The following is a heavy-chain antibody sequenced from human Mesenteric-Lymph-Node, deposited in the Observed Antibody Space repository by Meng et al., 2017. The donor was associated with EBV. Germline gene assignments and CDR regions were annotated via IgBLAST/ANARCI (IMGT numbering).Heavy chain of an antibody. CDR3: AKESYSSGWYHY. V-gene: IGHV3-23*04. J-gene: IGHJ4*02. D-gene: IGHD6-19*01. CDR1: GFSFSSYA. Sequence: EVQFVWSGGGLVPPGGSLRLSCAASGFSFSSYAMTWVRQTPGKGLGWVSTISSYYADSVKGRFTISRDNSKYTLYLQMNSLRAEDTAVYYCAKESYSSGWYHYWGQGTLVTVSS. CDR2: ISS.